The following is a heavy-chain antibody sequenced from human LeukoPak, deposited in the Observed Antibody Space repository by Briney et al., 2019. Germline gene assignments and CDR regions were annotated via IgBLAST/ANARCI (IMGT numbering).Heavy chain of an antibody. V-gene: IGHV3-11*01. J-gene: IGHJ4*02. CDR2: ISSNGNTI. CDR1: GFTFRNYY. CDR3: ARDGYNYFDF. D-gene: IGHD5-24*01. Sequence: PGGSLRLSCAASGFTFRNYYMIWIRQATGKGLEWLSYISSNGNTIYYADSVRGRLTVSRDNVKNSLFVEMNSLRAEDTAVYYCARDGYNYFDFWGQGTLVTVSS.